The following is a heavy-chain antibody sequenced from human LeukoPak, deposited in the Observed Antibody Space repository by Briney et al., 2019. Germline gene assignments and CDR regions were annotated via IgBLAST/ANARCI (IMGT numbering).Heavy chain of an antibody. CDR2: ISGSGGST. J-gene: IGHJ6*03. CDR3: AKGAVRGVTLGYYYYYMDV. Sequence: GGSLRLSCAASGFTFSSYGMSWVRQAPGKGLEWVSAISGSGGSTYYADSVEGRFTISRDNSKNTLYLQMNSLRAEDTAVYYCAKGAVRGVTLGYYYYYMDVWGKGTTVTISS. V-gene: IGHV3-23*01. D-gene: IGHD3-10*01. CDR1: GFTFSSYG.